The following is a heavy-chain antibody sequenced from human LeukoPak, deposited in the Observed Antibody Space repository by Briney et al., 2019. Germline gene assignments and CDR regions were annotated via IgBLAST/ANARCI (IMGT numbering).Heavy chain of an antibody. CDR3: ARVSGRITIFGYGMDV. D-gene: IGHD3-3*01. V-gene: IGHV4-34*01. Sequence: SETLSLTCAVYGGSFSGYYWSWIRQPPGKGLEWIGEINHSGSTNYNPSLKSRVTISVDTSKNQFSLKLSSVTAADTAVYYCARVSGRITIFGYGMDVWGQGTTVTVSS. CDR1: GGSFSGYY. CDR2: INHSGST. J-gene: IGHJ6*02.